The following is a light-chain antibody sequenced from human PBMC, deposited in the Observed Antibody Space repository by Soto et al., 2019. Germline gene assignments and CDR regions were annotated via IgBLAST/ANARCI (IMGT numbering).Light chain of an antibody. CDR3: SSYAGSSNV. Sequence: QSVLTQPPSASGSPGQSVAISCTGTSTGVGGYNYVSWYQQHPGKAPKPMIYEVNKRPSGVPDRFSGSKSGNTASLTASGLQAEDEADYYCSSYAGSSNVFGTGTKLTVL. CDR1: STGVGGYNY. CDR2: EVN. J-gene: IGLJ1*01. V-gene: IGLV2-8*01.